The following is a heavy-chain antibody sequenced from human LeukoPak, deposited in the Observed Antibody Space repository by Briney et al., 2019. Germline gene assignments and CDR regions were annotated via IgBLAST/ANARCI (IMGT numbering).Heavy chain of an antibody. CDR2: IYPGDSDT. D-gene: IGHD1-26*01. CDR3: AGQGKVGGIYYYYMDV. J-gene: IGHJ6*03. Sequence: PGESLKISCKGSGYSFTSYWIGWVRQMPGKGLEWMGIIYPGDSDTRYSPSFQGQVTISADKSISTAYPQWSSLKASDTAMYYCAGQGKVGGIYYYYMDVWGKGTTVTVSS. CDR1: GYSFTSYW. V-gene: IGHV5-51*01.